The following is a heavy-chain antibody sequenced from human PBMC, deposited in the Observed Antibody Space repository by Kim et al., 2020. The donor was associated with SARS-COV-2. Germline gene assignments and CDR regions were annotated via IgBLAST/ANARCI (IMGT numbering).Heavy chain of an antibody. Sequence: SETLSLTCTVSGGSISSSSYYWGLIRQPPGKGLEWIGSIYYSGSTYYNPSLKSRVTISVDTSKNQFSLKLSSVTAADTAVYYCARHVLSIHHDYIVVVPASPQFDYWGQGTLVTVSS. J-gene: IGHJ4*02. V-gene: IGHV4-39*01. CDR2: IYYSGST. D-gene: IGHD2-2*01. CDR1: GGSISSSSYY. CDR3: ARHVLSIHHDYIVVVPASPQFDY.